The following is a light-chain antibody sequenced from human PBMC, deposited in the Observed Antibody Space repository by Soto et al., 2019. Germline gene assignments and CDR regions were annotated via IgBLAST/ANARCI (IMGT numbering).Light chain of an antibody. CDR2: EVS. CDR1: SSDVGGYDY. J-gene: IGLJ1*01. CDR3: CAYTGSATMV. Sequence: QSALTQPASVSGSPGQSITISCTGTSSDVGGYDYVSWYQQHPGKAPKVIIYEVSYRPSGFSNRFSGSKSGNMASLTISGLQDVDEADYYCCAYTGSATMVFGTGTKLTVL. V-gene: IGLV2-14*01.